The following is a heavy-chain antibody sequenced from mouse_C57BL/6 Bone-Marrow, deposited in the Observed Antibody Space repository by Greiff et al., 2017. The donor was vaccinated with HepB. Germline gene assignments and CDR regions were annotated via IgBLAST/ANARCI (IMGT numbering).Heavy chain of an antibody. Sequence: QVQLQQSGPGLVAPSQSLSITCTVSGFSLTSYGVDWVRQSPGKGLEWLGVIWGVGSTNYNSALKSRLSISKDNSKSQVFLKMNSLQTDDTAMYYCARRTIYDGYYFYAMDYWGQGTSVTVSS. CDR2: IWGVGST. CDR1: GFSLTSYG. J-gene: IGHJ4*01. CDR3: ARRTIYDGYYFYAMDY. D-gene: IGHD2-3*01. V-gene: IGHV2-6*01.